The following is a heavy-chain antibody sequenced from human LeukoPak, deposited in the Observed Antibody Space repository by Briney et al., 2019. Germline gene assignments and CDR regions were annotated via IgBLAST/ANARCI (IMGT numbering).Heavy chain of an antibody. CDR1: GFTFADYG. D-gene: IGHD5-12*01. V-gene: IGHV3-20*04. CDR3: ARGGRDIVATMRF. CDR2: INFNGGDT. J-gene: IGHJ4*02. Sequence: GGSLRLSCAASGFTFADYGMAWVRQRPGKGLEGVAGINFNGGDTGYADSVRGRFIISRDNARNSLYLQMNSLRADDTALYYCARGGRDIVATMRFWGQGTLVTVSS.